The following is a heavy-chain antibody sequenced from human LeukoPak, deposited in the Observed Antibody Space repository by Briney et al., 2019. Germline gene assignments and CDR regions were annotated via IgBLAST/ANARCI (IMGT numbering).Heavy chain of an antibody. V-gene: IGHV4-4*09. CDR3: ARHKYSSGWSDY. CDR1: GGAISSYY. D-gene: IGHD6-19*01. Sequence: SEALSLTCTVYGGAISSYYWSWIRQPPGKGLEWIGYIYTSGSTNYNPSLKSRVTISVDTSKNQFSLKLSSVTAADTAVYYCARHKYSSGWSDYWGQGTLVTVSS. CDR2: IYTSGST. J-gene: IGHJ4*02.